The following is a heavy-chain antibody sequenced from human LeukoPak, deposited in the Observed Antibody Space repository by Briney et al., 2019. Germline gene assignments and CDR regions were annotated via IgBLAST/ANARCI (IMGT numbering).Heavy chain of an antibody. J-gene: IGHJ6*02. D-gene: IGHD3-9*01. CDR2: IYYSGNT. Sequence: SSETLSLTCTVSGGSTSSTDHYWTWIRQPPGKGLEWIGYIYYSGNTYYNPSLKSRVTISVDKSKNQFSLKLSSVTAADTAVYYCASGELRYFDWLLVRGMDVWGQGTTVTVSS. CDR3: ASGELRYFDWLLVRGMDV. V-gene: IGHV4-30-4*01. CDR1: GGSTSSTDHY.